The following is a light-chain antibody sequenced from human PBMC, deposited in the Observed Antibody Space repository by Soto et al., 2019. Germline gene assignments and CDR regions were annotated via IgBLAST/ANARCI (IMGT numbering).Light chain of an antibody. Sequence: QLVLTQPASVSGSPGQSITISCTGTSSDVGGYNYVSWYQQHPGKAPKLMIYEVSNRPSGVSNRFSGSKSGNTASLTISGLQAEDEADYYCSSYTCSSTPYVFGTGTKVTVL. J-gene: IGLJ1*01. V-gene: IGLV2-14*01. CDR1: SSDVGGYNY. CDR3: SSYTCSSTPYV. CDR2: EVS.